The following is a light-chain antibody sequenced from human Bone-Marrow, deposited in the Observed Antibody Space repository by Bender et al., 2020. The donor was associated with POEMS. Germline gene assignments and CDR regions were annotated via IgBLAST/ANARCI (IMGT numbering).Light chain of an antibody. Sequence: SYELTQPPSVSVSPGQTATITCSGDNLGNRFACWFQQKPGQSPVLVIYQDTKRPSGIPERFSGSNSGNTATLTISGTQAMDEADYYCQVWDFSSSHVVFGGGTKLTVL. V-gene: IGLV3-1*01. CDR2: QDT. CDR3: QVWDFSSSHVV. J-gene: IGLJ2*01. CDR1: NLGNRF.